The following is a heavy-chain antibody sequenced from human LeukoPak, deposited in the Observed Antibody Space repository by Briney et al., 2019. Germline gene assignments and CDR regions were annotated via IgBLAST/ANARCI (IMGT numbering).Heavy chain of an antibody. CDR1: GFTFSSYA. CDR3: AREDATMVLSLDY. V-gene: IGHV3-23*01. CDR2: ISSGGDNT. D-gene: IGHD5-18*01. J-gene: IGHJ4*02. Sequence: GGSLRLSCAASGFTFSSYAMSWVRQAPGRGLEWVSAISSGGDNTYYADSVKGRLTISRDNSKNTLYVQMTSLRAEDTAVYYCAREDATMVLSLDYWGQGAMVTVSS.